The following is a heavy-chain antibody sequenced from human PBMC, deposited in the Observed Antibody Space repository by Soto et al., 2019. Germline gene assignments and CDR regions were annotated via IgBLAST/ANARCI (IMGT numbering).Heavy chain of an antibody. CDR1: GFPFSTYE. J-gene: IGHJ4*02. V-gene: IGHV3-48*03. CDR3: VRDTMRASAAAAVDY. D-gene: IGHD2-2*01. Sequence: GGSLRLSCAASGFPFSTYEFNRVRQAPGRGLEWISYISVSGNIIKYAESVKGRFTISRDNAENSLHLHMSNLRVDDTALYFCVRDTMRASAAAAVDYGGQGTQVTVSS. CDR2: ISVSGNII.